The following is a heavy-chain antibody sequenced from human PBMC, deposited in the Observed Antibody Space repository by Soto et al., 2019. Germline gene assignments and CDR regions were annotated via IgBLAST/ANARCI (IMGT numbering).Heavy chain of an antibody. CDR3: ATQPPGFLEWLLEPYFDY. CDR2: ISGSGGST. J-gene: IGHJ4*02. CDR1: GFTFSSYA. Sequence: PGGSLRLSCAASGFTFSSYAVSWVRQAPGKGLEWVSAISGSGGSTYYADSVKGRFTISRDNSKNTLYLQMNSLRAEDTAVYYCATQPPGFLEWLLEPYFDYWGQGTLVTVSS. V-gene: IGHV3-23*01. D-gene: IGHD3-3*01.